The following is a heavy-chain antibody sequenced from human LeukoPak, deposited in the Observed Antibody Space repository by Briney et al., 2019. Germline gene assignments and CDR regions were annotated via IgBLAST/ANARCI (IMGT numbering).Heavy chain of an antibody. CDR2: IYPYTGAT. Sequence: ASVKVSCKASGYTFSGTGWYLYWLRQAPGQGLECMGWIYPYTGATQYAQKFQGWVAMNRDTSISTAYMESRLRPDDTAVYYCARDGPAQMVDFDYWGQGTLVTVSS. V-gene: IGHV1-2*04. D-gene: IGHD3-10*01. CDR1: GYTFSGTGWY. J-gene: IGHJ4*02. CDR3: ARDGPAQMVDFDY.